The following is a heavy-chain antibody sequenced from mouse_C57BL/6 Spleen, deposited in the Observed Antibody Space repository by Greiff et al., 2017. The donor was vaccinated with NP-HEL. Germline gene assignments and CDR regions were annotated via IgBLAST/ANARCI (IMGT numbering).Heavy chain of an antibody. J-gene: IGHJ2*01. CDR3: VRDEGLTGYFDY. V-gene: IGHV10-3*01. Sequence: EVQLVESGGGLVQPKGSLKLSCAASGFTFNTYAMHWVRQAPGKGLEWVARIRSKSSNYATYYADSVKDRFTVSRDDSQSMLYLQMNNLKTEDTAMYYCVRDEGLTGYFDYWGQGTTLTVSS. CDR1: GFTFNTYA. CDR2: IRSKSSNYAT. D-gene: IGHD4-1*01.